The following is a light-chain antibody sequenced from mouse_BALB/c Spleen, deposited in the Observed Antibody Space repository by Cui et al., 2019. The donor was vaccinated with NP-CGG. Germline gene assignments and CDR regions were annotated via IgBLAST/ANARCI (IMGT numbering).Light chain of an antibody. J-gene: IGLJ1*01. Sequence: QAVVTQESALTTSPGETFTLTCRSSIGAVTTSHYANWVQEKPDTLFTGLIGGTNNRTPRVPGRVSSSLIGEKACPTIPGAQTEDEAIYFCALWYSNHWVFGGGTKLTVL. CDR2: GTN. V-gene: IGLV1*01. CDR1: IGAVTTSHY. CDR3: ALWYSNHWV.